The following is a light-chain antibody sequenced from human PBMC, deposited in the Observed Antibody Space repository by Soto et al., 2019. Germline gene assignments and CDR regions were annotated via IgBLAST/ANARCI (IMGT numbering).Light chain of an antibody. CDR1: QSLLHYNGYNY. J-gene: IGKJ1*01. CDR3: MQGVQTPPT. CDR2: LGS. V-gene: IGKV2-28*01. Sequence: DIVITQSPLSLHVTPGEPASISCRSTQSLLHYNGYNYLDWYLQKPGQSPQLLIYLGSNRASGVPDRFSGSGSGTEFTLKISRVEAEDVGIYYCMQGVQTPPTFGQGTKVEIK.